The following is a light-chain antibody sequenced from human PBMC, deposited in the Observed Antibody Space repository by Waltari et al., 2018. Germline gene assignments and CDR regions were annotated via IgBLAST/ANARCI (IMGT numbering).Light chain of an antibody. J-gene: IGKJ1*01. CDR2: QAS. CDR3: QQYDRYLWT. CDR1: QRIDRW. Sequence: DIQMTQSPSTLSASVGDIVTITCRASQRIDRWLAWYQQKPGTAPKLLIHQASNLQTGVPPRFSGSGSGTEFTLTISNLLPDDFATYYCQQYDRYLWTFGQGTKVEL. V-gene: IGKV1-5*03.